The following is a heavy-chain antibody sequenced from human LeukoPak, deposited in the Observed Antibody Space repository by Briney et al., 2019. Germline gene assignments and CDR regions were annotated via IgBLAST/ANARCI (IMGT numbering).Heavy chain of an antibody. Sequence: GGSLRLSCEASGFTFNTYSMNWARQAPGKGLEWVSSIDSSGGYMFYADSVKGRFIISRDNAKDSLYLQMNSLRAEDTAVYYCAKDRRHSDSSGYYSHDAFDIWGQGTTVTVSS. V-gene: IGHV3-21*06. CDR2: IDSSGGYM. J-gene: IGHJ3*02. D-gene: IGHD3-22*01. CDR3: AKDRRHSDSSGYYSHDAFDI. CDR1: GFTFNTYS.